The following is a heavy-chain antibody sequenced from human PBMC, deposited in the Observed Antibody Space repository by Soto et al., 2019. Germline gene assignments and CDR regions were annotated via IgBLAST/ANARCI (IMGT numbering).Heavy chain of an antibody. CDR1: GYSISSGYY. CDR2: IYHSGST. CDR3: ARYCGGDCYPPPYWYFDL. J-gene: IGHJ2*01. Sequence: SETLSLTCAASGYSISSGYYWGWIRQPPGKGLEWIGSIYHSGSTYYNPSLKSRVTISVDTSKNQFSLKLSSVTAADTAVYYCARYCGGDCYPPPYWYFDLWGRDTLVTVSS. V-gene: IGHV4-38-2*01. D-gene: IGHD2-21*02.